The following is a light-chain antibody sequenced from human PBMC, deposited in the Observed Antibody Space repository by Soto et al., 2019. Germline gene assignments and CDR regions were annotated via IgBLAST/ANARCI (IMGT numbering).Light chain of an antibody. CDR3: QQRVSWPLT. CDR1: QSLNGY. V-gene: IGKV3-11*01. Sequence: EIVLTQSPATQSLSPGERATVSCRASQSLNGYLAWYQQKPGQAPRLLIYDASHRATGIPARFSGSGSGTDFTLTISNLEPEDFAFYYCQQRVSWPLTFGGGTKMEIK. J-gene: IGKJ4*01. CDR2: DAS.